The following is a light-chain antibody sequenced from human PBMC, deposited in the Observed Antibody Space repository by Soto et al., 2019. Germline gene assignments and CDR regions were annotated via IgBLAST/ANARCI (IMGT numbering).Light chain of an antibody. CDR1: ISDVGGYNY. J-gene: IGLJ1*01. V-gene: IGLV2-14*01. Sequence: SVLTQPASVSGSPGQTITISCTGTISDVGGYNYVAWYQQHPGKVPRLMIYEVSNRPSGVSNRFSGSKSGSTASLTISGLQAEDEADYYCISYTSSSTSYVFGTGTKVTV. CDR3: ISYTSSSTSYV. CDR2: EVS.